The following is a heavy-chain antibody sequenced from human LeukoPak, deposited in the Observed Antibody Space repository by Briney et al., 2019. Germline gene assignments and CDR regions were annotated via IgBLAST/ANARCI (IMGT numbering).Heavy chain of an antibody. D-gene: IGHD1-26*01. CDR3: AREHEWELPFDY. V-gene: IGHV4-4*02. J-gene: IGHJ4*02. CDR2: IYYSGST. Sequence: GSLRLSCAASGLTFSNAWMSWVRQAPGKGLEWVGSIYYSGSTYYNPSLKSRVTRSVDTSKNQSSLKLSSVTAADTAVYYCAREHEWELPFDYWGQGTLVTVSS. CDR1: GLTFSNAW.